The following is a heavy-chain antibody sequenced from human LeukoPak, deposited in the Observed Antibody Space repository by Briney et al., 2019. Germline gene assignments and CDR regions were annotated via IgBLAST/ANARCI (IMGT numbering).Heavy chain of an antibody. CDR3: ARGARSGSYFGNFDY. J-gene: IGHJ4*02. CDR2: IYTSGST. CDR1: GGSISSYY. Sequence: SETLSLTCTVSGGSISSYYWSWIRQPAGKGLEWIGRIYTSGSTNYNPSLKSRVTMSVDTSKNQFSLKLSSVTAGDTAVYYCARGARSGSYFGNFDYWGQGTLVTVSS. V-gene: IGHV4-4*07. D-gene: IGHD3-10*01.